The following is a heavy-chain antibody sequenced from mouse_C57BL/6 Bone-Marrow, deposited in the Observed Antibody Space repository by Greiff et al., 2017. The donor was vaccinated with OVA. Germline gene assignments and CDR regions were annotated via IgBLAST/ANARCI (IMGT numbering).Heavy chain of an antibody. V-gene: IGHV1-50*01. Sequence: QVQLQQSGAELVKPGASVKLSCKASGYTFTSYWMQWVKQRPGQGLEWIGEIDPSDSYTNYNQKFKGKATLTVDTSSSTAYMQLSSLTSEDSAVYYCAIDGYYFYYFDYWGQGTTLTVSS. CDR2: IDPSDSYT. D-gene: IGHD2-3*01. CDR3: AIDGYYFYYFDY. CDR1: GYTFTSYW. J-gene: IGHJ2*01.